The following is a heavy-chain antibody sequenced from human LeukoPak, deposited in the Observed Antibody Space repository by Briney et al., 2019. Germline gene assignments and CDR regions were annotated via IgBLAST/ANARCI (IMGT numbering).Heavy chain of an antibody. Sequence: NPSETLPLTCTVSGGSISSGGYYWSWIRQHPGKGLEWIGYIYYSGSTYYNPSLKSRVTISVDTSKNQFSLKLSSVTAADTAVYYCARADDYSITGYYYYYMDVWGKGTTVTVSS. CDR3: ARADDYSITGYYYYYMDV. CDR1: GGSISSGGYY. J-gene: IGHJ6*03. D-gene: IGHD1-14*01. V-gene: IGHV4-31*03. CDR2: IYYSGST.